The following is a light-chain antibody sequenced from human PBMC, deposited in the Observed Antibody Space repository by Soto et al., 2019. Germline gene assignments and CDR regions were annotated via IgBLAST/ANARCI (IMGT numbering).Light chain of an antibody. V-gene: IGKV3-20*01. Sequence: EIVSTQSPETLSLSPGESAPLSCRSIQSVRSSYLAWYQQPPGQTPRLLIYAASSRATGIPDRFSGSGSGTDFSLTISRLEAQDFAVYYCQQYGSSPRSFGQGTKVDIK. J-gene: IGKJ1*01. CDR1: QSVRSSY. CDR3: QQYGSSPRS. CDR2: AAS.